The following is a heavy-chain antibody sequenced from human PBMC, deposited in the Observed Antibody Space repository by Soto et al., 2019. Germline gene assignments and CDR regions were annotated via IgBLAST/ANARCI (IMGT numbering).Heavy chain of an antibody. Sequence: EVQMLESGGGLVQPGGSLRLSCVATGFTFTTYAMTWVRQAPGKGLEWVSALSGESGKTYYADSVKGRFTISRDTAKKTVYLQMDSLRADDVAVYYCERGQLDGANGRDVWGQGTTVTVSS. D-gene: IGHD1-1*01. CDR1: GFTFTTYA. J-gene: IGHJ6*02. CDR2: LSGESGKT. CDR3: ERGQLDGANGRDV. V-gene: IGHV3-23*01.